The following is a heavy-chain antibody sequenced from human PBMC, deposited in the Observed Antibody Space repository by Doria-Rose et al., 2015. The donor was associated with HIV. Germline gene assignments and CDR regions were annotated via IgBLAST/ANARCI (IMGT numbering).Heavy chain of an antibody. CDR3: ARGFSKLRGDS. Sequence: HVQLVQSEAEVKKPGASVQVSCKASGYTFTSYDINWVRQATGQGLEWMGWINPNSGNTGYAQKFQGRVTMTRNTSISTAYMELSSLTSEDTAVYFCARGFSKLRGDSWGQGTLDTGSS. V-gene: IGHV1-8*02. J-gene: IGHJ4*02. CDR2: INPNSGNT. CDR1: GYTFTSYD. D-gene: IGHD2-2*01.